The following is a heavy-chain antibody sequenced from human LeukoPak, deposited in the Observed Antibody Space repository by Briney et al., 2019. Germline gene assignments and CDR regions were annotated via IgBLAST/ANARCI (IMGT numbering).Heavy chain of an antibody. J-gene: IGHJ4*02. CDR2: INSDGTTT. V-gene: IGHV3-74*01. CDR3: AKASAMIVVVSKHFDY. CDR1: GFTFSSYW. D-gene: IGHD3-22*01. Sequence: PGGSLRLSCVASGFTFSSYWMHWVRQAPGEGLVWVSRINSDGTTTTYADSVKGRFTISRDNSKNTLYLQMNSLRAEDTAVYYCAKASAMIVVVSKHFDYWGQGTLVTVSS.